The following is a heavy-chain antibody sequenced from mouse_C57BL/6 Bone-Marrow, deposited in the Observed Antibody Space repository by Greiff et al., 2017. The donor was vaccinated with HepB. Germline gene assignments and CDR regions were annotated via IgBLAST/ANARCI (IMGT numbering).Heavy chain of an antibody. V-gene: IGHV1-80*01. CDR3: ARREGNFLFDY. CDR2: IYPGDGDT. CDR1: GYAFSSYW. D-gene: IGHD2-1*01. Sequence: VNVVESGAELVKPGASVKISCKASGYAFSSYWMNWVKQRPGKGLEWIGQIYPGDGDTNYNGKFKGKATLTADKSSSTAYMQLSSLTSEDSAVYFCARREGNFLFDYWGQGTTLTVSS. J-gene: IGHJ2*01.